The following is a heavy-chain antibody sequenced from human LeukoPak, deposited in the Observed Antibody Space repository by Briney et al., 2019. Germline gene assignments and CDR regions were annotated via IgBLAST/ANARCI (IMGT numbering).Heavy chain of an antibody. D-gene: IGHD1-7*01. CDR2: IIPIFGTA. CDR3: ASSPGMTGTTLDY. CDR1: GGTFSSYA. J-gene: IGHJ4*02. V-gene: IGHV1-69*05. Sequence: SVKVSCKASGGTFSSYAISWVRQAPGQGFEWMGRIIPIFGTANYAQKFQGRVTITTDESTSTAYMELSSLRSEDTAVYYCASSPGMTGTTLDYWGQGTLVTVSS.